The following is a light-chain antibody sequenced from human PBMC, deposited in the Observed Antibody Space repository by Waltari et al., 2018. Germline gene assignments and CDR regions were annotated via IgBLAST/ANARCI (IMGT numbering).Light chain of an antibody. Sequence: IVLTQSPGTLSLAPGESATVSCRASETIANSFLAWYQQQPAPPPRLLMYLGSHRASGIPDRFRGSGSGAEFTLTITGLEPEDFALYFCQQYVTSPTTFGQGTRLDMK. J-gene: IGKJ5*01. V-gene: IGKV3-20*01. CDR3: QQYVTSPTT. CDR1: ETIANSF. CDR2: LGS.